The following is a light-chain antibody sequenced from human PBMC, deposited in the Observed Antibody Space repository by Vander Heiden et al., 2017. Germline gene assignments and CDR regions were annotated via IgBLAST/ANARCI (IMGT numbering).Light chain of an antibody. J-gene: IGLJ3*02. CDR2: EDN. V-gene: IGLV3-10*01. CDR1: TLPRKH. CDR3: YSTDSTGNRRGV. Sequence: ELTPPPSVSVSPGQTARITCSGDTLPRKHAFWYQQKSGQAPVLVIYEDNKRPAGIPERISGSSSGTMATLIITGAQVDDEADYYCYSTDSTGNRRGVFGGGTRLTVL.